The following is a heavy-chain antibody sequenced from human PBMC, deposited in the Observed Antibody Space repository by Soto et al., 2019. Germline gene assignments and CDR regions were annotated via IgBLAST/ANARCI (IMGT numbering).Heavy chain of an antibody. CDR3: ARDGILGATQLPDY. Sequence: QVQLVESGGGVVQPGRSLRLSCAASGFTFSSYAMHWVRQAPGKGLEWVAVISYDGSNKYYADSVKGRFTISRDNSKNELDLQMNSLSAEDTAVYYCARDGILGATQLPDYWGQGTLFTVST. V-gene: IGHV3-30-3*01. D-gene: IGHD1-26*01. J-gene: IGHJ4*02. CDR1: GFTFSSYA. CDR2: ISYDGSNK.